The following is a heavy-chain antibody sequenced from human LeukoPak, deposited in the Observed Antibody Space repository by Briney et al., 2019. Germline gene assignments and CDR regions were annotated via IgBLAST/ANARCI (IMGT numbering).Heavy chain of an antibody. Sequence: KPSETLSLTCTVSGGSISSYYWSWIRQPPGKGLEWIGYIYYSGSTNYNPSLKSRVTISVDTSKNQFSLKLSSVTAADTAVYYCARRYGFRFDPWGQGTLVTVSS. CDR3: ARRYGFRFDP. CDR1: GGSISSYY. J-gene: IGHJ5*02. D-gene: IGHD3-16*01. CDR2: IYYSGST. V-gene: IGHV4-59*01.